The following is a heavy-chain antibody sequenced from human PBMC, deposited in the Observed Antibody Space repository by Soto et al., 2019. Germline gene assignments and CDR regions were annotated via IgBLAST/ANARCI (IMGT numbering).Heavy chain of an antibody. J-gene: IGHJ3*02. Sequence: PGESLKISCKGSGYSFTSYWIGWVRQMPGKGLEWMGIIYPGDSDTRYSPSFQGQVTISADKSISTAYLQWSSLKASDTAMYYCARHLVYYYDSSGYYPQDDAFDTWGQGTMVT. V-gene: IGHV5-51*01. D-gene: IGHD3-22*01. CDR1: GYSFTSYW. CDR2: IYPGDSDT. CDR3: ARHLVYYYDSSGYYPQDDAFDT.